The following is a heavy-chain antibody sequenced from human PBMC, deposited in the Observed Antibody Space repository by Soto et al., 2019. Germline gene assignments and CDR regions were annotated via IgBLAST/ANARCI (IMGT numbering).Heavy chain of an antibody. V-gene: IGHV4-30-2*01. J-gene: IGHJ4*02. D-gene: IGHD3-10*01. CDR2: LYHTGTT. CDR1: GGSINSGRYS. Sequence: PSETLSLTCTVSGGSINSGRYSWTWIRQPPGAGLEWIGHLYHTGTTYYNPSLKSRVTMSVDTSKNQFSLKLISVTAADTAVYYCARHFVAVVIKGWGYWGQGKLVTVSS. CDR3: ARHFVAVVIKGWGY.